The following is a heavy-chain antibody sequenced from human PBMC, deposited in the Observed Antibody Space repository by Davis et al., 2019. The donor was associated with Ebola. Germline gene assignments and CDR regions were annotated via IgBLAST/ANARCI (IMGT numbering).Heavy chain of an antibody. CDR2: TYYRSKWYN. CDR1: GDSVSSNSAA. J-gene: IGHJ6*02. Sequence: SETLSLTCAISGDSVSSNSAAWNWIRQPPSRGLEWLGRTYYRSKWYNDYAVSVKSRITINPDTSKNQFSLQLNSVTPEDTAVYYCASSEGYYYGMDVWGQGTTVTVSS. V-gene: IGHV6-1*01. CDR3: ASSEGYYYGMDV.